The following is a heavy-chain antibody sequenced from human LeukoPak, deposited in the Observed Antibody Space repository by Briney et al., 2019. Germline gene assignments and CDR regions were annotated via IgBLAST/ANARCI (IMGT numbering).Heavy chain of an antibody. CDR1: GFTFSSYW. Sequence: GGSLRLSCAASGFTFSSYWMSWVRQAPGKGLEWVANIKKDGSEKYYVDSVKGRFTISRDNAKTSLYLQMNSLRAEDTAVYYCARARWYSDSTRFDYWGQGILVTVSS. CDR2: IKKDGSEK. CDR3: ARARWYSDSTRFDY. V-gene: IGHV3-7*01. D-gene: IGHD4-11*01. J-gene: IGHJ4*01.